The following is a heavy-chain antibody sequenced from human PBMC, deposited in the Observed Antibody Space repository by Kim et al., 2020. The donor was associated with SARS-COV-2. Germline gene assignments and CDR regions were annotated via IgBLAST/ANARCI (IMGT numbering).Heavy chain of an antibody. Sequence: SGPTLVNPTQTLALTCSLSGVSLTTSGVGVGWIRQPPGKALEWLALIYRDNDKRYSPSLKTRLTITRDPSKNQVGLTMTNMDTVDTATYYCVNRQVLTGYWSQGVFDYWGQGILVTVSS. V-gene: IGHV2-5*02. J-gene: IGHJ4*02. CDR3: VNRQVLTGYWSQGVFDY. D-gene: IGHD3-9*01. CDR2: IYRDNDK. CDR1: GVSLTTSGVG.